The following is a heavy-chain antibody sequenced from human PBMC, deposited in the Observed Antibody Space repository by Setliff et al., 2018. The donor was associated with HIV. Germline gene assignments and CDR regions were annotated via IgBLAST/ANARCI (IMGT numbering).Heavy chain of an antibody. J-gene: IGHJ4*02. CDR1: GFNFKSGW. V-gene: IGHV3-66*01. Sequence: GSLRLSCVVSGFNFKSGWMTWVRQAPGKGLEWLSTIYGGASTYYADSVKGRFTISRDNSRNTQYLQMNSLSVEDTAVYYCVKNLYTEMWGEIFDSWGRGTLVTVSS. D-gene: IGHD3-16*01. CDR2: IYGGAST. CDR3: VKNLYTEMWGEIFDS.